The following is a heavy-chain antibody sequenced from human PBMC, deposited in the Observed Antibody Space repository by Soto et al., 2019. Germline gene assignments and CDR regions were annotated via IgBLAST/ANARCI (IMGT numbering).Heavy chain of an antibody. CDR3: ARTREGANVWGLSFYFDY. J-gene: IGHJ4*02. D-gene: IGHD1-26*01. CDR2: ISSSSSTI. V-gene: IGHV3-48*04. CDR1: GFTFSSYS. Sequence: GGSLRLSCAASGFTFSSYSMNWVRQAPGKGLEWVSYISSSSSTIYYADSVKGRFTISRDNAKNSLYLQMNSLRAEDTAVYYCARTREGANVWGLSFYFDYWGQGTLVTVSS.